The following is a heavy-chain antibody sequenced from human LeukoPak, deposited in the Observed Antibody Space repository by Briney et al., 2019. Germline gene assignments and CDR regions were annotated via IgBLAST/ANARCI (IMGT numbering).Heavy chain of an antibody. J-gene: IGHJ4*02. V-gene: IGHV3-7*01. CDR3: ARDPTGYVSVGGSYRHPYYFDY. CDR1: GFTFSSYW. Sequence: PGGSLRLSCVASGFTFSSYWMTWVRQAPGKGLEWVANINEDGSEKNFVDSVQGRFTISRDNAKNSVYLQMNSLRVEDTAVYYCARDPTGYVSVGGSYRHPYYFDYWGQGTLVTVSS. D-gene: IGHD3-16*02. CDR2: INEDGSEK.